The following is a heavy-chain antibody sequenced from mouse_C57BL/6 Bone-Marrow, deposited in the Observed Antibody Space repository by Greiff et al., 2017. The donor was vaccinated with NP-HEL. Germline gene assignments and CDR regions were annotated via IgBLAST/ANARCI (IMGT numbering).Heavy chain of an antibody. D-gene: IGHD1-1*01. CDR2: IHPSDSDT. J-gene: IGHJ2*01. CDR3: AIEGITTVVAPYLDY. V-gene: IGHV1-74*01. CDR1: GYTFTSYW. Sequence: QVQLQQPGAELVKPGASVKVSCKASGYTFTSYWMHWVKQRPGQGLEWIGRIHPSDSDTNYNQKFKGKATLNVDKSSSTAYMQLSSLTSEDSAVYYCAIEGITTVVAPYLDYWGQGTTLTVSS.